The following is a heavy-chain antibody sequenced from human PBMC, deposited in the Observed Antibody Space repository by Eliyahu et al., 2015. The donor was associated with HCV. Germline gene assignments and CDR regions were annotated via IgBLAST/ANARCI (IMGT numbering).Heavy chain of an antibody. CDR3: ARVAGEQWLMRGAFDI. J-gene: IGHJ3*02. D-gene: IGHD6-19*01. V-gene: IGHV3-33*01. Sequence: QVQLVESGGGVVQPGRSLRLSCAASGFTFSSYGMHWVRQAPGQGPGGGGXQLYGSDGSNKYYADSVKGRFTISRDNSKNTLYLQMNSLRAEDTAVYYCARVAGEQWLMRGAFDIWGQGTMVTVSS. CDR1: GFTFSSYG. CDR2: YGSDGSNK.